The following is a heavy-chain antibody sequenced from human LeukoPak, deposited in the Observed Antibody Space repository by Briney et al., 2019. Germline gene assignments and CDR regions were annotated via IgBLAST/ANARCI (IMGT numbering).Heavy chain of an antibody. D-gene: IGHD3-22*01. Sequence: SETLSLTCTVSGGSLSSSSYYWGWIRQPPGKGLEWIGSIYYSGNTYYNPSLKSRVTISVDTSKKQFSLNLSSVTAADTAVYYCARHDSPMDVWGKGTTVTVSS. CDR1: GGSLSSSSYY. V-gene: IGHV4-39*01. J-gene: IGHJ6*03. CDR2: IYYSGNT. CDR3: ARHDSPMDV.